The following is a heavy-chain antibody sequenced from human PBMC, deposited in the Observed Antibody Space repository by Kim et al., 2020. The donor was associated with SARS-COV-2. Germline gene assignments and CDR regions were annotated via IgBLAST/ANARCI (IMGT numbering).Heavy chain of an antibody. CDR1: GFSFSTYT. J-gene: IGHJ4*02. CDR3: ATLGELNGHDY. D-gene: IGHD3-10*01. Sequence: GGSLRLSCAASGFSFSTYTLNWVRQAPGKGLQWVSSITSSSSFIFYADSVKGRFTISRDNARNSLYLQMNGLRAEDTAVYFCATLGELNGHDYWGQGTRVTVSS. V-gene: IGHV3-21*01. CDR2: ITSSSSFI.